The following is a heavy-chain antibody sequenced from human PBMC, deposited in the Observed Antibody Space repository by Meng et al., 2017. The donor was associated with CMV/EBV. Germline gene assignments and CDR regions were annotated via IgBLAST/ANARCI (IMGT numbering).Heavy chain of an antibody. CDR1: GGSISSYY. D-gene: IGHD2-15*01. J-gene: IGHJ6*02. Sequence: SETLSLTCTVSGGSISSYYWSWIRQPPGKGLEWIGYIYYSGSTNYNPSLKSRVTISVDTSKNQFSLKLSSVTAADTAVYYCARDSNCSGGSRYSRDYYGMDVWGQGTTVTVSS. CDR3: ARDSNCSGGSRYSRDYYGMDV. CDR2: IYYSGST. V-gene: IGHV4-59*01.